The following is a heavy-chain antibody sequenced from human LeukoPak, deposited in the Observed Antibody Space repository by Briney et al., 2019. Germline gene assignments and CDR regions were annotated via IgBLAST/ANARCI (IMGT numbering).Heavy chain of an antibody. CDR1: GGTFSSNG. D-gene: IGHD2-2*02. CDR2: IIPIFGTT. CDR3: ARGDIVVLPAGIPHNWFDP. J-gene: IGHJ5*02. V-gene: IGHV1-69*13. Sequence: ASVKVSCKSSGGTFSSNGISWLRQAPGQGLEWMGGIIPIFGTTDYAQKLQGRVTITADEARSTAYMELSSLIFDDTAVYYCARGDIVVLPAGIPHNWFDPWGQGTLVTVSS.